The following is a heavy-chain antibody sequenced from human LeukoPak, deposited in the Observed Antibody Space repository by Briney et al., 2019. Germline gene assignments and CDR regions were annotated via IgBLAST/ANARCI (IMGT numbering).Heavy chain of an antibody. J-gene: IGHJ3*02. V-gene: IGHV3-23*01. CDR2: ISGSGGST. D-gene: IGHD3-16*01. CDR1: GFTFSSYA. CDR3: FIRGEDAFDI. Sequence: GGSLRLSCAASGFTFSSYAMSWVRQAPGKGLEWVSAISGSGGSTYYADSVKGRFTISRDNSKNTLYLQMNSLRAEDTAVYYSFIRGEDAFDIWGQGTMATVSS.